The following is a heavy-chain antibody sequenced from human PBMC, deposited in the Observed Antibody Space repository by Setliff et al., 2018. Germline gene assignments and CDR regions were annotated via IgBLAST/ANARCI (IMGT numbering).Heavy chain of an antibody. CDR3: ARGGGRYHAAS. V-gene: IGHV4-59*08. J-gene: IGHJ5*02. D-gene: IGHD1-26*01. Sequence: SETLSLTCTVSGGSVRGYYWSWIRQPPGKGLEWIGYMYYSGDTNYNPSLKSRVNISVDTSKNQFSLELRSVTAADTAVYYCARGGGRYHAASWGQGILVTAPQ. CDR1: GGSVRGYY. CDR2: MYYSGDT.